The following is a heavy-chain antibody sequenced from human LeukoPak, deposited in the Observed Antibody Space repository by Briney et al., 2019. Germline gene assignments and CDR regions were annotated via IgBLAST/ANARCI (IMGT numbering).Heavy chain of an antibody. CDR2: IYYSGST. CDR1: GGSISSYY. V-gene: IGHV4-30-4*01. J-gene: IGHJ1*01. CDR3: ARADSDYYYDSSGEAYFQH. D-gene: IGHD3-22*01. Sequence: SETLSLTCTVSGGSISSYYWSWIRQPPGKGLEWIGYIYYSGSTYYNPSLKSRVTISVDTSKNQFSLKLSSVTAADTAVYYCARADSDYYYDSSGEAYFQHWGQGTLVTVSS.